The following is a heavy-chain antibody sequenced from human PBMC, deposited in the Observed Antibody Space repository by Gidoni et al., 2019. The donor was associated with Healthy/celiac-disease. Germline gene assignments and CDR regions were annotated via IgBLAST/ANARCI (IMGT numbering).Heavy chain of an antibody. Sequence: EVQLVESGGGLVQPGRSLRLSLAASGFTFDDYAMHWVLQAPGKGLEWVSGISWNSGSIGYADSVKGRFTISRDNAKNSLYLQMNSLRAEDTALYYCAKGRIAVAGPGAFDIWGQGTMVTVSS. V-gene: IGHV3-9*01. D-gene: IGHD6-19*01. CDR3: AKGRIAVAGPGAFDI. CDR2: ISWNSGSI. CDR1: GFTFDDYA. J-gene: IGHJ3*02.